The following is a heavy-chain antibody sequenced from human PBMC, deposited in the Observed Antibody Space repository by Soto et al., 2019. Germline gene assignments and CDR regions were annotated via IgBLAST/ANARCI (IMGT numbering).Heavy chain of an antibody. CDR1: GFTFSSYW. Sequence: PGGSLRLSCAASGFTFSSYWMSWVRQAPGKGLEWVANIKQDGSEKYYVDSVKGRFTISRDNAKNSLYLQMNSLRAEDTAVYYCAREFRVDIPRIDYWGQGTLVTVSS. J-gene: IGHJ4*02. V-gene: IGHV3-7*01. D-gene: IGHD5-12*01. CDR3: AREFRVDIPRIDY. CDR2: IKQDGSEK.